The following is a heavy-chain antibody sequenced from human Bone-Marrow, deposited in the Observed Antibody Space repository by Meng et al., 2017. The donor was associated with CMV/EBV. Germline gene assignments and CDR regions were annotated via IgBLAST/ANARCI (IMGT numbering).Heavy chain of an antibody. D-gene: IGHD5-18*01. V-gene: IGHV1-69*10. Sequence: SVKVSCKASGGTFSSYAISWVRQAPGQGLEWMGGIIPILGIANYAQKFQGRVTITADKSTSTAYMELSSLRSEDTAVYYCARGFGCSYGQGGYYGMDVWGQGTTVTVSS. CDR1: GGTFSSYA. CDR3: ARGFGCSYGQGGYYGMDV. J-gene: IGHJ6*02. CDR2: IIPILGIA.